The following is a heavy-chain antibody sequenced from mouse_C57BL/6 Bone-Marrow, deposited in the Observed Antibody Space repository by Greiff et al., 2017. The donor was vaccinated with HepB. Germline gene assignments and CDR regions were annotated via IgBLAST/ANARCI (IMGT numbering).Heavy chain of an antibody. CDR2: IYPGSGNT. V-gene: IGHV1-76*01. J-gene: IGHJ1*03. Sequence: QVHVKQSGAELVRPGSSVKLSCKASGYTFTDYYINWVKQRPGQGLEWIARIYPGSGNTYYNEKFKGKATLTAEKSSSTAYMKLSSLTSEDSAVYFCARWDYYGSSRYFDVWGTGATVTVSS. CDR3: ARWDYYGSSRYFDV. CDR1: GYTFTDYY. D-gene: IGHD1-1*01.